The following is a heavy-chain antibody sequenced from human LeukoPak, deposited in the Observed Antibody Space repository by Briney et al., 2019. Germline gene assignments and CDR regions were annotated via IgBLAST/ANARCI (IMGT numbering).Heavy chain of an antibody. J-gene: IGHJ4*02. D-gene: IGHD5-12*01. V-gene: IGHV4-39*02. CDR3: AREGGYSGYDFYFDY. CDR1: GGSISSSSYY. CDR2: IYYSGST. Sequence: SETLSLTCTVSGGSISSSSYYWGWIRQPPGKGLEWIGSIYYSGSTYYNPSLKSRVTISVDTSKNQFSLQLNSVTPEDTAMYYCAREGGYSGYDFYFDYWGQGTLVTVSS.